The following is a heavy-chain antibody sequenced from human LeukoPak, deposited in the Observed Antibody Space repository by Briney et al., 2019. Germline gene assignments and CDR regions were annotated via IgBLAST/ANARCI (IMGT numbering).Heavy chain of an antibody. J-gene: IGHJ4*02. CDR1: GFTFSSYA. CDR2: ISGSGGST. D-gene: IGHD3-22*01. V-gene: IGHV3-23*01. Sequence: GGSLRLSCAASGFTFSSYAMSWVRQAPGKGLGWDSAISGSGGSTYYADSVKGRFTISRDNSKNTLYLQMNSLRAEDTAVYYCATDYYDSSGYSVGPVFYWGQGTLVTVSS. CDR3: ATDYYDSSGYSVGPVFY.